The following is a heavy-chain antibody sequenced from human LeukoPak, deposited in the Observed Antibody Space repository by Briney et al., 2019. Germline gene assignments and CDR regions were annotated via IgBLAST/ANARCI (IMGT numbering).Heavy chain of an antibody. CDR1: GFTFSGYW. J-gene: IGHJ4*02. CDR3: ATPSNPGIAAAGTAHY. Sequence: GGSLRLSCAASGFTFSGYWMSWVRQAPGKGLEWVSAISGSGGSTYYADSVKGRFTISRDNSKNTLYLQMNSLRAEDTAVYYCATPSNPGIAAAGTAHYWGQGTLVTVSS. D-gene: IGHD6-13*01. V-gene: IGHV3-23*01. CDR2: ISGSGGST.